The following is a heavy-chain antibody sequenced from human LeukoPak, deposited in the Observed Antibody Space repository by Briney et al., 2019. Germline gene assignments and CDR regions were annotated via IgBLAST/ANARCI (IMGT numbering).Heavy chain of an antibody. CDR3: GRFGYVSAVDT. J-gene: IGHJ5*02. Sequence: GGPLGLSCGASGFAFSSYWMTWLRQAPGKGLEFVANIEPAGSATYYADSVRGRFTISRENTKNMLYLQMNSLTAEDSAVYHCGRFGYVSAVDTWGQGALVTVSS. V-gene: IGHV3-7*01. CDR1: GFAFSSYW. D-gene: IGHD2-15*01. CDR2: IEPAGSAT.